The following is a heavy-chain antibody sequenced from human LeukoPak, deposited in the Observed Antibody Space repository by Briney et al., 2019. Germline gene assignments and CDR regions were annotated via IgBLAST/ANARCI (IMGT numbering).Heavy chain of an antibody. CDR1: GGSFSGYY. J-gene: IGHJ4*02. Sequence: SETLSLTCAVYGGSFSGYYWSWIRQPPGKGLEWIGEINHSGSTNYNPSLKSRVTISVDKSENHISLKLTSVTAADTAVYYCAREGGPYRPLDYSGQGTLVTVAS. CDR2: INHSGST. CDR3: AREGGPYRPLDY. V-gene: IGHV4-34*01.